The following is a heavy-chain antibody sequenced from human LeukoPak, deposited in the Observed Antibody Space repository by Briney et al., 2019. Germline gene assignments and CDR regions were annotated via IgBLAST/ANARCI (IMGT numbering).Heavy chain of an antibody. Sequence: SETLSLTCTVSGGSISSYYGSWIRQPPGKGLEWIGYIYYSGSTNYNPSLKSRVTISVDTSKNQFSLKLGSVTAADTAVYYCAGEIAARPYYYYGMGVWGQGTTVTVSS. D-gene: IGHD6-6*01. CDR1: GGSISSYY. V-gene: IGHV4-59*01. CDR2: IYYSGST. CDR3: AGEIAARPYYYYGMGV. J-gene: IGHJ6*02.